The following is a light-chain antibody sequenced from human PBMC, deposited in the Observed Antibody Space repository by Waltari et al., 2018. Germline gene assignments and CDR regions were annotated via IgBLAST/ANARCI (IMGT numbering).Light chain of an antibody. V-gene: IGLV3-19*01. Sequence: SSELTQDPVVSVAMGQTVRITCQGDSLRSYYASWYQQRPGQAPILFIYDKNNRPSGVPDRFSGSSSHNTGSLTITGAQAEDEASYYCHSRDASGVACSFGGGTKLTVL. CDR2: DKN. CDR3: HSRDASGVACS. CDR1: SLRSYY. J-gene: IGLJ2*01.